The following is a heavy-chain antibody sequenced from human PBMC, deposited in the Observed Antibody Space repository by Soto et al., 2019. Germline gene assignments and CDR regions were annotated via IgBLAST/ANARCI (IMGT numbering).Heavy chain of an antibody. D-gene: IGHD2-8*01. CDR1: GGTFSSYA. V-gene: IGHV1-69*01. J-gene: IGHJ6*02. Sequence: QVQLVQSGAEVKKPGSSVKVSCKASGGTFSSYAISWVRQAPGQGLEWMGGIIPIFGTANYAQKFQGRVTMNADETTSTADRELRSLRAEDTAVYYCARTNGEMATISTQELNNYYYYGTEVWGQGTTVTVSS. CDR2: IIPIFGTA. CDR3: ARTNGEMATISTQELNNYYYYGTEV.